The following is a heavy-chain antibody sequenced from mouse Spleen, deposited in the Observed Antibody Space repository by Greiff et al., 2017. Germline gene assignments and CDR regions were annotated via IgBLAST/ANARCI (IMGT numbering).Heavy chain of an antibody. V-gene: IGHV5-16*01. CDR1: GFTFSDYY. D-gene: IGHD1-1*02. CDR3: ARDGDGSYGGYAMDY. CDR2: INYDGSST. J-gene: IGHJ4*01. Sequence: EVQRVESEGGLVQPGSSMKLSCTASGFTFSDYYMAWVRQVPEKGLEWVANINYDGSSTYYLDSLKSRFIISRDNAKNILYLQMSSLKSEDTATYYCARDGDGSYGGYAMDYWGQGTSVTVSS.